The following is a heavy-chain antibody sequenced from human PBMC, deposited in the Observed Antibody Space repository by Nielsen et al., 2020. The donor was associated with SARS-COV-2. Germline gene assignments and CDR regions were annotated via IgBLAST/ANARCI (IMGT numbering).Heavy chain of an antibody. Sequence: GESLKISCAASGFTFSSYAMHWVRQAPGKGLEWVAVISCDGSNKYYADSVKGRFTISRDNSKNTLYLQMNSLRAEDTAVYYCAREVAAAGDYGMDVWGQGTTVTVSS. D-gene: IGHD6-13*01. CDR2: ISCDGSNK. CDR1: GFTFSSYA. CDR3: AREVAAAGDYGMDV. J-gene: IGHJ6*02. V-gene: IGHV3-30*04.